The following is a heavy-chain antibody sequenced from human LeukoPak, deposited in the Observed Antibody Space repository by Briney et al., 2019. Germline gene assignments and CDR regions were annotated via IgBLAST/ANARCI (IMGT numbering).Heavy chain of an antibody. V-gene: IGHV3-30*02. CDR1: GFTFSSYG. Sequence: PGGSLRLSCAASGFTFSSYGMHWVRQAPGKGLEWVAFIRYDGSNKYYADSVKGRFTISRDNSKNTLYLQMNSLRAEDTAVYYCAKDCHYYGSGGQSDYYYYYMDVWGKGTTVTISS. CDR2: IRYDGSNK. CDR3: AKDCHYYGSGGQSDYYYYYMDV. D-gene: IGHD3-10*01. J-gene: IGHJ6*03.